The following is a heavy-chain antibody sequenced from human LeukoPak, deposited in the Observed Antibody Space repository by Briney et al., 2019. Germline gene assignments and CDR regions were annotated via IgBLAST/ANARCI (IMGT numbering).Heavy chain of an antibody. J-gene: IGHJ4*02. Sequence: GGSLRLSCAASGFTFSSYAMSWVRQAPGKGLEWVSAISGSGGSTYYADSVKGRFTISRDNSKNTLYLHMNSLRAEDTAVYNCATKPWIQLWLRENGFDYWGQGTLVTVSS. V-gene: IGHV3-23*01. CDR3: ATKPWIQLWLRENGFDY. D-gene: IGHD5-18*01. CDR1: GFTFSSYA. CDR2: ISGSGGST.